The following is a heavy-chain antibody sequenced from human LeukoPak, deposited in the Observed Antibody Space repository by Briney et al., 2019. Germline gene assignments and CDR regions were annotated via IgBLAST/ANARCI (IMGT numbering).Heavy chain of an antibody. D-gene: IGHD2-2*01. J-gene: IGHJ5*02. CDR3: ARGGYCSSTSCFNWFAP. V-gene: IGHV4-39*01. CDR1: GGSISSSSYY. Sequence: SETLSLTCTVSGGSISSSSYYWGWIRQPPGKGLECIGSIHYSGSTYYNPSLKSRVTISVDTSKNQFSLKLTSVTAADTAVYYCARGGYCSSTSCFNWFAPWGQGTLVTVSS. CDR2: IHYSGST.